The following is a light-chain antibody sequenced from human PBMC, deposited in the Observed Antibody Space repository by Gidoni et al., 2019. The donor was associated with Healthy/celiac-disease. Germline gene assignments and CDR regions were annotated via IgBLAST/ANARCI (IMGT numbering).Light chain of an antibody. CDR3: QQDYSIPYT. CDR1: QSVLYSSNNKNY. V-gene: IGKV4-1*01. CDR2: WAS. J-gene: IGKJ2*01. Sequence: DIVMTQSPDSLAVSLGERATINCKSSQSVLYSSNNKNYLAWYQQKPGQPPKLLIYWASTRESGVPDRFSGSGSVTDVTLTISSLQAEDVAVYYCQQDYSIPYTFGQGTKLEIK.